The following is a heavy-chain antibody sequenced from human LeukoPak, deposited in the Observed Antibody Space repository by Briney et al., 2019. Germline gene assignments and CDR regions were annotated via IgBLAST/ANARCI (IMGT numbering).Heavy chain of an antibody. V-gene: IGHV1-2*02. CDR3: ARVDDRGHYYDSNGPRKLFDY. Sequence: ASVKVSCKASGYTFTGYYMHWVRQAAGQGLEWMGWINPYSGGTNYAQKFQGRVSMTRDTSIRTAYMELSRLRSDDTAVYYCARVDDRGHYYDSNGPRKLFDYWGQGTLVTVSS. J-gene: IGHJ4*02. CDR1: GYTFTGYY. D-gene: IGHD3-22*01. CDR2: INPYSGGT.